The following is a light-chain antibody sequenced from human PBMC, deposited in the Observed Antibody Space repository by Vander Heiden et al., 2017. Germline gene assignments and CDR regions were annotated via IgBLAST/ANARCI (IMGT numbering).Light chain of an antibody. V-gene: IGKV4-1*01. J-gene: IGKJ5*01. CDR1: QSVLYSTNNKNY. CDR2: CAS. Sequence: DIVMTPSSDSLAASRGERATINCKSSQSVLYSTNNKNYLAWYHQKPGQPAKLLIYCASTRESGVPDRFSGSGSGTDFTLTISSLQAEDVAVYYCQQDYSTPITFGQGTRLEIK. CDR3: QQDYSTPIT.